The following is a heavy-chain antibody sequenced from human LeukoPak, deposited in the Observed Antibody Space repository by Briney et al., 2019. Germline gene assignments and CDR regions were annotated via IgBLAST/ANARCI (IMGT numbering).Heavy chain of an antibody. CDR3: ARRDCVGDCYSNWFDP. Sequence: RASVKVSCKASGYTFTNYFMHWVRQAPGQGLEWMGIINPRRDSTGYAQKFQGRITMTTDMSTRTVYMELSSLGSEDTAVYYCARRDCVGDCYSNWFDPWGQGTLVTVSS. CDR1: GYTFTNYF. CDR2: INPRRDST. V-gene: IGHV1-46*01. J-gene: IGHJ5*02. D-gene: IGHD2-21*02.